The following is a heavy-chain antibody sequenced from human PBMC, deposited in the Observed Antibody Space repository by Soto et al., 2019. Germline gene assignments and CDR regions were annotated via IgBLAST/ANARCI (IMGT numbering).Heavy chain of an antibody. CDR2: ISAYNGNT. CDR3: ARGVRDFWSGYLAYYYYMDV. V-gene: IGHV1-18*01. Sequence: ASVKVSCKASGYTFTSYGISWVRQAPGQGLEWMGWISAYNGNTNYAQKLQGRVTMTTDTSTSTAYMELRSLRSDDTAVYYCARGVRDFWSGYLAYYYYMDVWGKGTTVTVSS. D-gene: IGHD3-3*01. J-gene: IGHJ6*03. CDR1: GYTFTSYG.